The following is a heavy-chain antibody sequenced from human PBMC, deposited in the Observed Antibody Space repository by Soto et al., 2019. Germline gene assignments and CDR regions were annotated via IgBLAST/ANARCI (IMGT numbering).Heavy chain of an antibody. CDR1: GFTFSSYG. D-gene: IGHD5-12*01. J-gene: IGHJ4*02. Sequence: QVQLVESGGGVVQPGRSLRLSCAASGFTFSSYGMHWVRQAPGKGLEWVAVIWYDGSNKYYADSVKGRFTISRDNSENTLYLQMNSLRAEDTAVYYCARGGGYSGYDLDYWGQGTLVTVSS. CDR2: IWYDGSNK. CDR3: ARGGGYSGYDLDY. V-gene: IGHV3-33*01.